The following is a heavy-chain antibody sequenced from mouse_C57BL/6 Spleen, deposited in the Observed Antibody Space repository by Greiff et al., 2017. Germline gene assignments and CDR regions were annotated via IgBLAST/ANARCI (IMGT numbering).Heavy chain of an antibody. Sequence: QVQLQQSGAELVRPGASVKLSCKASGYTFTDYYINWVKQRPGQGLEWIARIYPGSGNTYYNEKFKGKATLTAEKSSSTAYMQLSSLTSEDSAVYCCARKGTAQATPFDYWGQGTTLTVSS. V-gene: IGHV1-76*01. D-gene: IGHD3-2*02. CDR3: ARKGTAQATPFDY. CDR1: GYTFTDYY. J-gene: IGHJ2*01. CDR2: IYPGSGNT.